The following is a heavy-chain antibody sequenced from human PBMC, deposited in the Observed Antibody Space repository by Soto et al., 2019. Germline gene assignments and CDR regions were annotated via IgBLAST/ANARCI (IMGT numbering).Heavy chain of an antibody. CDR1: GCSISSYY. CDR2: IYYSGST. D-gene: IGHD4-17*01. CDR3: ARHRPPFAPYYGDYDY. Sequence: PSETLSLTCTVSGCSISSYYWSWIRQPPGKGLEWIGYIYYSGSTNYNPSLKSRVTISVDTSKNQFSLKLSSVTAADTAVYYCARHRPPFAPYYGDYDYWGQGTLVTVSS. J-gene: IGHJ4*02. V-gene: IGHV4-59*08.